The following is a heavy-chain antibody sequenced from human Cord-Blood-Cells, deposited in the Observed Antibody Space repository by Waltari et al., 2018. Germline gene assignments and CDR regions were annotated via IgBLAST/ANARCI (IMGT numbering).Heavy chain of an antibody. CDR3: ARGGWYYDFWSGANWFDP. CDR2: IYYSGGT. V-gene: IGHV4-59*11. Sequence: QVQLQESGPGLVKPSETLSLTCTVSGGSISSHYWSWIRQPPGKGLGWIGYIYYSGGTNYNPSLKSRVTISVDTSKNQFSLKLSSVTAADTAVYYCARGGWYYDFWSGANWFDPCGQGTLVTVSS. J-gene: IGHJ5*02. CDR1: GGSISSHY. D-gene: IGHD3-3*01.